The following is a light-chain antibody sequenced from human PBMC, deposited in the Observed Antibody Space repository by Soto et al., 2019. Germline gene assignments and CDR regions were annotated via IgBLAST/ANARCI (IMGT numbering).Light chain of an antibody. CDR1: QGISSY. J-gene: IGKJ5*01. Sequence: IRMTQSPSSLSAYTGDKFTITFWSSQGISSYLAWYTQKPGKAPKLLIYDASNLETGVQSRFSVNGSGTDFTFPIRSLQPEEIATYDCQQYDNLLTFGQGTRLEIK. V-gene: IGKV1-33*01. CDR2: DAS. CDR3: QQYDNLLT.